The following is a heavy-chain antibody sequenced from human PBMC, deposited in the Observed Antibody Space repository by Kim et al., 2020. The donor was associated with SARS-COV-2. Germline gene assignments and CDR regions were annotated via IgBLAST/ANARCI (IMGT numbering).Heavy chain of an antibody. CDR2: LSWDGHSTH. D-gene: IGHD2-21*02. V-gene: IGHV3-43D*03. Sequence: GGSLRLSCEASGFTFDDYAMHWVRQAPGKGLEWVSVLSWDGHSTHSYADSVKGRFTMSRDNTKNSLYLQMNSLRPEDTALYFCARAVDPYCGGDCYLDYWGQGTLVTVSS. CDR3: ARAVDPYCGGDCYLDY. J-gene: IGHJ4*02. CDR1: GFTFDDYA.